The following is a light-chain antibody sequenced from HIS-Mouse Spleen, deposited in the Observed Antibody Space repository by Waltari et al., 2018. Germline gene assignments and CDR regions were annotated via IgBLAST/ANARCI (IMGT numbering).Light chain of an antibody. CDR2: RNN. CDR1: SSNIGSNS. CDR3: AAWDDSLSGPWV. Sequence: QSVLTQPPSASGTPGQRVTISCSGSSSNIGSNSVYWYQQLPGTAPKLLIYRNNQRPSGVHDRFSGSKSGTSASLAISGLRSEDEADYYCAAWDDSLSGPWVFGGGTKLTVL. V-gene: IGLV1-47*01. J-gene: IGLJ3*02.